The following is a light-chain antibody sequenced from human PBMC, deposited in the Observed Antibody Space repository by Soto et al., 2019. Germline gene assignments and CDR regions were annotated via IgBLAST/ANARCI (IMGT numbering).Light chain of an antibody. CDR2: DVS. CDR3: SSYTSASTPLV. Sequence: QSVLTQPASVSGSPGQSITISCTGTGSDVGGYNYVSWYQQHPGKAPKVMIYDVSNRPSGVSNRFSGSKXXXXASLTXSGLQAEDEADYYCSSYTSASTPLVFGGGTQLTVL. J-gene: IGLJ2*01. V-gene: IGLV2-14*01. CDR1: GSDVGGYNY.